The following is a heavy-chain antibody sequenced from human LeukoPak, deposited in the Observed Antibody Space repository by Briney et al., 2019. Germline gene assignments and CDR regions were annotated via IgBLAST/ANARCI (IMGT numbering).Heavy chain of an antibody. V-gene: IGHV1-46*01. CDR2: INHSGGIT. Sequence: ASVKVSCKASGYTFTSYYMHWVRQAPGQGLAWMGMINHSGGITSYAQSFQGRVTMTRDTSTRTVYMEMSSLRSEDTAVYFCARDLLPSRYCTSTSCSASDSWGQGTLVIVSS. D-gene: IGHD2-2*01. CDR3: ARDLLPSRYCTSTSCSASDS. J-gene: IGHJ4*02. CDR1: GYTFTSYY.